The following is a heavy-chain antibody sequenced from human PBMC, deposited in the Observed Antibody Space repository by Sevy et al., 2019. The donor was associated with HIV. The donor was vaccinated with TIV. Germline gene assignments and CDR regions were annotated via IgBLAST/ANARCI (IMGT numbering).Heavy chain of an antibody. CDR2: ISSSSSYI. D-gene: IGHD2-8*01. CDR1: GITITIYT. J-gene: IGHJ4*02. V-gene: IGHV3-21*01. CDR3: AREDSNGVCYSH. Sequence: GGSLRLSCAASGITITIYTMNWVRQAPGKGLEWVSSISSSSSYIYYADSVKGRFTISRDNAKSSLYLQMNSLRAEDTAVYYCAREDSNGVCYSHWGQGTLVTVSS.